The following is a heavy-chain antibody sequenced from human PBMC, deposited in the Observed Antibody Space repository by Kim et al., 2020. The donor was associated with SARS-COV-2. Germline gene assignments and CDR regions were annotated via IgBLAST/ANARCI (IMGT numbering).Heavy chain of an antibody. Sequence: GGSLRLSCAASGFSFRHYAMHWVRQAPGKGLEWVALISDDGSKKFYGDSVKGRFTISRDRSKNTVSLQMNSLRPEDTAVYFCAKGGMELYAYWAMDVWG. CDR3: AKGGMELYAYWAMDV. J-gene: IGHJ6*02. D-gene: IGHD5-12*01. CDR2: ISDDGSKK. CDR1: GFSFRHYA. V-gene: IGHV3-30*18.